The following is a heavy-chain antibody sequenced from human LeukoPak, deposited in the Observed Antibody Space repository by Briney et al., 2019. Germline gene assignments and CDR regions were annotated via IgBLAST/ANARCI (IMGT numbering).Heavy chain of an antibody. J-gene: IGHJ6*03. D-gene: IGHD5-12*01. CDR3: AKDTLKVTTIRRVPHYMDV. CDR1: GFTFSMYR. V-gene: IGHV3-7*01. CDR2: IKEDGSEK. Sequence: GGSLRLSCATSGFTFSMYRMNWVRQAPGKGLEWVANIKEDGSEKYYVDSVKGRFTISRDNDKNSLYLHMNGLRDEDTAVYYCAKDTLKVTTIRRVPHYMDVWGKGTTVTISS.